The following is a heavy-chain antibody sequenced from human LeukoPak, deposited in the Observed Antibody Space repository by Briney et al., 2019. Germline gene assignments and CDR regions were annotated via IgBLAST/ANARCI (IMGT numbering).Heavy chain of an antibody. CDR1: GFTFSSYA. CDR2: IGASGGST. D-gene: IGHD3-9*01. V-gene: IGHV3-23*01. CDR3: AKAEGYDILTGLDY. J-gene: IGHJ4*02. Sequence: GGSLRLSCATSGFTFSSYAMSWVRQAPGKGLEWVSGIGASGGSTYYADSVKGRSTISRDNSKNTLYLQMNSLRTEDTAVYYCAKAEGYDILTGLDYWGQGTLVTVSS.